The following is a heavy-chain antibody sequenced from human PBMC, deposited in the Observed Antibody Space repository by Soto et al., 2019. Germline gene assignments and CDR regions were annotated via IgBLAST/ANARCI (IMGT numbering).Heavy chain of an antibody. Sequence: PGGSLRLSCAASGFTFGDYVMSWVRQAPGKGLEWVSAITGSGGDTYYADSVKGRFTISRDHSKNTMYLQMSSLRGEDTALYYCAKGSASGRPYYFDYWGQGTLVTVSS. D-gene: IGHD6-6*01. CDR3: AKGSASGRPYYFDY. CDR1: GFTFGDYV. J-gene: IGHJ4*02. CDR2: ITGSGGDT. V-gene: IGHV3-23*01.